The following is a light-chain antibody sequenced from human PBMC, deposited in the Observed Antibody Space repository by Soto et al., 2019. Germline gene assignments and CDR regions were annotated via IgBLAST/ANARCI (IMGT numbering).Light chain of an antibody. CDR2: GAS. Sequence: EIVLTQSPGTLSLSPGERATLSCRASQSVSSTYLAWYQQKTGRAPSLLIYGASRRAPGIPDRFSGSGSGTDFTLTISRLEPEDFAVYYCQQYERSPTTFGGGTKVEIK. V-gene: IGKV3-20*01. CDR1: QSVSSTY. CDR3: QQYERSPTT. J-gene: IGKJ4*01.